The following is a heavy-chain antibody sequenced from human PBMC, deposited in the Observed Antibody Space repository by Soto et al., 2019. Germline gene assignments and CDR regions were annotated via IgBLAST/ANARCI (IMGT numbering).Heavy chain of an antibody. D-gene: IGHD1-20*01. Sequence: SETLSLTCTVSGGSISSGGYYWSCIRQHPGKGLEWIGYIYYSGSTYYNPSLKSRVTISVDTSKNQFSLKLSSVTAADTAVYYCARSLGWYNWNPPSYYYGMDVWGHGTTVTVSS. CDR1: GGSISSGGYY. CDR2: IYYSGST. V-gene: IGHV4-31*03. CDR3: ARSLGWYNWNPPSYYYGMDV. J-gene: IGHJ6*02.